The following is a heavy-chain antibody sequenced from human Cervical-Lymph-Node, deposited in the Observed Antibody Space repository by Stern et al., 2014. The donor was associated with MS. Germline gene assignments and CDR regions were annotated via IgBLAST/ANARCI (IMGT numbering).Heavy chain of an antibody. CDR2: INPNSGGT. Sequence: VQLVESGAEVKKPGASVKVSCKASGYTFTGYYMHWVRQAPGQGLEWMGRINPNSGGTNYAQKFQGRVTMTRDTSISTAYMELSRLRSDDTAVYYCARDRYDFWSGYFYYGMDVWGQGTTVTVSS. CDR1: GYTFTGYY. D-gene: IGHD3-3*01. CDR3: ARDRYDFWSGYFYYGMDV. J-gene: IGHJ6*02. V-gene: IGHV1-2*06.